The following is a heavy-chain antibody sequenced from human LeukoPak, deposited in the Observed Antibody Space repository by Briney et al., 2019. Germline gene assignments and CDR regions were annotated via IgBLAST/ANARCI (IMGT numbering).Heavy chain of an antibody. D-gene: IGHD2/OR15-2a*01. CDR3: ARGVIGTTFIDY. CDR2: INPNSGGT. Sequence: ASVKVSCKASGYTFTGYYMHWVRQAPGQGLEWMGWINPNSGGTNYAQKFQGRVTMTRDTSISTAYMELSRLRSDDTAAYYCARGVIGTTFIDYWGQGTLVTVSS. J-gene: IGHJ4*02. CDR1: GYTFTGYY. V-gene: IGHV1-2*02.